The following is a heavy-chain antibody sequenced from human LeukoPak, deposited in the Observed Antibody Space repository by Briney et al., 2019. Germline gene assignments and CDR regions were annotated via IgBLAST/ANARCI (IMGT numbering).Heavy chain of an antibody. J-gene: IGHJ4*02. CDR2: IIPIFGTA. Sequence: GASVKVSCKASGGTFSSYAISWVRQAPGQGLEWMGRIIPIFGTANYAQTFQGRVTITTDESTSTAYMELSSLRSEDTAVYYCARAGGGSGEFDYWGQGTLVTVSS. V-gene: IGHV1-69*05. D-gene: IGHD3-10*01. CDR1: GGTFSSYA. CDR3: ARAGGGSGEFDY.